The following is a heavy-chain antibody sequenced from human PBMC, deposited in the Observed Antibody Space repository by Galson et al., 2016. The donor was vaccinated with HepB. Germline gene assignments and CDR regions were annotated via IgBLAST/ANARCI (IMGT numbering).Heavy chain of an antibody. D-gene: IGHD3-16*01. J-gene: IGHJ6*02. CDR2: ISGRGGNT. Sequence: SLRLSCAASGFTFSDHAMSWVRQAPGKGLEWVSAISGRGGNTYNADSVKGRFTISRDNSKNTSSLEMNSLKAEDTAIYYCALNRRRSYAMDAWGQGTTVTVSS. CDR1: GFTFSDHA. V-gene: IGHV3-23*01. CDR3: ALNRRRSYAMDA.